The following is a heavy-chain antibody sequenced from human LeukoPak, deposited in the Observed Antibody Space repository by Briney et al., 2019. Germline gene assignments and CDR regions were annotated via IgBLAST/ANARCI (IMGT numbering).Heavy chain of an antibody. CDR1: GYSFTDHY. D-gene: IGHD7-27*01. CDR2: IHPKTGVT. Sequence: ASVKVSCKASGYSFTDHYLHWLRQAPGQALEWMAWIHPKTGVTNYAERFQGRLSLTRDTSISTLYMELNSLTSDDTAVCYCARDHNWGPDYWGQGTLVSVSS. J-gene: IGHJ4*02. V-gene: IGHV1-2*02. CDR3: ARDHNWGPDY.